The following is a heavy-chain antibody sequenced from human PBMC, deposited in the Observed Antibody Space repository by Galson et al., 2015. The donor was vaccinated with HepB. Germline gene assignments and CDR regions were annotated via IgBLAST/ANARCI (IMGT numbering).Heavy chain of an antibody. V-gene: IGHV3-21*01. CDR2: ISSRSSSI. Sequence: SLRLPCAASGXXXSXYTMNXVRQAPGKGLEWVSSISSRSSSIYYADSLKGRFTISRDNAKNSLYLQMNSLRAEDTAVYYCASGYSTYWYGEIDYWGQGSLVTVSS. J-gene: IGHJ4*02. D-gene: IGHD6-13*01. CDR1: GXXXSXYT. CDR3: ASGYSTYWYGEIDY.